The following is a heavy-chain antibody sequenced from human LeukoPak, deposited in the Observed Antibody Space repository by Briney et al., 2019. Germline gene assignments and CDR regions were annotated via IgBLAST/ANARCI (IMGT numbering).Heavy chain of an antibody. CDR2: IKQDGSEK. CDR1: GFTFSSYW. Sequence: GGSLRLSCAASGFTFSSYWMSWVRQAPGKGLEWVANIKQDGSEKYYVDSVKGRFTISRDNAKNSLYLQMNSLRAEDTAVYYCARWSRRYCSSTSCLDAFDIWGQGTMVTVSS. J-gene: IGHJ3*02. D-gene: IGHD2-2*01. V-gene: IGHV3-7*01. CDR3: ARWSRRYCSSTSCLDAFDI.